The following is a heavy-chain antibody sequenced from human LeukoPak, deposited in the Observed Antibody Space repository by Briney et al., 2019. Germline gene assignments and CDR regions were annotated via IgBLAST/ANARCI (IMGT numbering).Heavy chain of an antibody. CDR2: IDNGGST. V-gene: IGHV3-53*01. D-gene: IGHD6-6*01. Sequence: GGSLRLSCAASGFTVSSNYMSWVRQAPGKGLEWVSVIDNGGSTYYADSVKGRFTISRGNSKNTVYLQMNSLRAEDTAVYYCARDGSARSLGNWGQGTLVSVSS. CDR1: GFTVSSNY. J-gene: IGHJ4*02. CDR3: ARDGSARSLGN.